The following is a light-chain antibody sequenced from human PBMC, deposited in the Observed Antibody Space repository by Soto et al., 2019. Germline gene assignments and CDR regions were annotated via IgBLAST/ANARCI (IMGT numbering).Light chain of an antibody. CDR3: QQYGSSPQT. V-gene: IGKV3-20*01. CDR2: GAS. CDR1: QSVSSSY. J-gene: IGKJ1*01. Sequence: EIVLTQSPGTLSLSPGERATLSCRASQSVSSSYLAWYQQKPGQAPRLLTYGASSRATGIPDRFSGSGSGTDFTLTISRLEPEDFAVYYCQQYGSSPQTFGQGTK.